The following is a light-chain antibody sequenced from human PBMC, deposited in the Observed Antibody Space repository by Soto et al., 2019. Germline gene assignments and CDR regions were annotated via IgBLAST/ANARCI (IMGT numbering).Light chain of an antibody. J-gene: IGKJ1*01. CDR1: QSVSSN. CDR3: QQYNNWPPGT. CDR2: GAS. V-gene: IGKV3-15*01. Sequence: EIVKTQSPATLSVSPGERATLSCRASQSVSSNLAWYQQKPGQAPRLLIYGASTRATGIPARFSGSGSGTEFTLTISSLQSEDFAVYYCQQYNNWPPGTFGHGTKV.